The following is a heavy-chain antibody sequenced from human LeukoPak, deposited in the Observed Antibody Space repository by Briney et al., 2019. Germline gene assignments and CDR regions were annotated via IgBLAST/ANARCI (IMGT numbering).Heavy chain of an antibody. CDR1: GFIFSGYW. Sequence: PGGSLRLSCAASGFIFSGYWMHWVRQAPGKELVWVSRINTDGTNTNYADSVKGRFTISRDNAKNTLYLQMSSLRVEDTAVYYCARVEGENPRWFDPWGQGTLVTVSS. CDR3: ARVEGENPRWFDP. CDR2: INTDGTNT. V-gene: IGHV3-74*01. D-gene: IGHD3-10*01. J-gene: IGHJ5*02.